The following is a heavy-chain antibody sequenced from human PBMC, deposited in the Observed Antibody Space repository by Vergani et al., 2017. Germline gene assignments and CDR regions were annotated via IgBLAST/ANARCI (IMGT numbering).Heavy chain of an antibody. Sequence: EVQLLESGGGLVQPGGSLRVSCAASGFTFQAFAFHWVRQVSGRGLEWVSGMDRNYGVKNGNSFEGRFSISRDNAKKAVFLQMNSLRDEDRGVYYCARISGGSAPYLHYWVQGTLVTVAS. D-gene: IGHD2-15*01. CDR2: MDRNYGVK. V-gene: IGHV3-20*04. CDR3: ARISGGSAPYLHY. J-gene: IGHJ1*01. CDR1: GFTFQAFA.